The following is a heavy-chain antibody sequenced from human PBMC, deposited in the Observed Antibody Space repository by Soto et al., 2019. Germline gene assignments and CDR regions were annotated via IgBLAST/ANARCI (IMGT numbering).Heavy chain of an antibody. Sequence: GGSLRLSCAASGFTFSSYAMSWVRQAPGKGLEWVSAISGSGGSTYYADSVKGRFTISRDNSKNTLYLQMNSLRAEDAAVYYCAKTHLTDKVVYYFDYWGQGTLVTVSS. CDR2: ISGSGGST. V-gene: IGHV3-23*01. J-gene: IGHJ4*02. CDR3: AKTHLTDKVVYYFDY. CDR1: GFTFSSYA. D-gene: IGHD3-22*01.